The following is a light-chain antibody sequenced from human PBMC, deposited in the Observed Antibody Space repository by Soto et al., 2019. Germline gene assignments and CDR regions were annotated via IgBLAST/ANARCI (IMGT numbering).Light chain of an antibody. CDR3: CSYAGDSWV. J-gene: IGLJ3*02. V-gene: IGLV2-11*01. Sequence: QSALTQPRSVSGSPGQSGTISCTGTNSDVGGYDYVSWYQQHPGKAPKLIVYDVYKRPTGVPDRISGSKSGNTASLTISGLQADDEADYYCCSYAGDSWVFGGGTKLTVL. CDR2: DVY. CDR1: NSDVGGYDY.